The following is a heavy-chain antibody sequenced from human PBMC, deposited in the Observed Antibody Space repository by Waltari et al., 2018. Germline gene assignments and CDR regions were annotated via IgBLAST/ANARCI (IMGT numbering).Heavy chain of an antibody. V-gene: IGHV1-2*02. Sequence: QVQLVQSGAEVKKPGASVTVSCQASGYTFTGSHLPWLRQAPGQGLEWMGWINPNNGDTNYAQNFLGRVTMTRDTSINTAYMVLTGLRSDDTAVFYCARDPGPIVGAPDYWGQGTLVTVSS. J-gene: IGHJ4*02. CDR3: ARDPGPIVGAPDY. CDR2: INPNNGDT. CDR1: GYTFTGSH. D-gene: IGHD1-26*01.